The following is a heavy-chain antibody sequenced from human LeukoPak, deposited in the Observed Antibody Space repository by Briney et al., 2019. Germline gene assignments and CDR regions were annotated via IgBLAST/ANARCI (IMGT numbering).Heavy chain of an antibody. Sequence: PGGSLRLSCAASGFTFSSYGMSWVRQAPGKGLEWVSTIKQDGSRKYYVDSVKGRFTISRDNAKNSLYLQMNSLRAEDTAVYYCARSEYYVSGSYYTYTDYWGQRTLVTVSS. CDR2: IKQDGSRK. CDR1: GFTFSSYG. V-gene: IGHV3-7*01. CDR3: ARSEYYVSGSYYTYTDY. J-gene: IGHJ4*02. D-gene: IGHD3-10*01.